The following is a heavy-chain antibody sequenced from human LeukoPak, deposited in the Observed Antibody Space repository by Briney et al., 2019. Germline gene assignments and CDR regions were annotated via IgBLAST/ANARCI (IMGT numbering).Heavy chain of an antibody. V-gene: IGHV4-59*01. D-gene: IGHD3-9*01. J-gene: IGHJ6*02. CDR1: GGSISSYY. Sequence: SETLSLTGTVSGGSISSYYWSWIRQPPGKGLEWIGYIYYSGSTNYNPSLKSRVAISVDTSKNQFSLKLSSVTAADTAVYYCARVRYDILTGRYYGMDVWGQGTTVTVSS. CDR2: IYYSGST. CDR3: ARVRYDILTGRYYGMDV.